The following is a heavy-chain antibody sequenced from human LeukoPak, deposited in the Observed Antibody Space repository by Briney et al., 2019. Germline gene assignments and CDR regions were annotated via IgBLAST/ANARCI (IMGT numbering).Heavy chain of an antibody. D-gene: IGHD6-19*01. J-gene: IGHJ4*02. V-gene: IGHV4-59*08. CDR3: TRMSYSSGWLDY. Sequence: SETLSLTCTVSGGSISSYYWSWIRQPPGKGLEWIGYIYYSGSTNYNPSLKSRVTISVDTSKNQFSLELSSVTAADTAVYYCTRMSYSSGWLDYWGQETLVTVSS. CDR2: IYYSGST. CDR1: GGSISSYY.